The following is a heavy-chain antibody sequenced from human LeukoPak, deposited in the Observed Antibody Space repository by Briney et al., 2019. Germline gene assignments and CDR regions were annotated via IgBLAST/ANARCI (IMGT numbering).Heavy chain of an antibody. V-gene: IGHV5-51*01. D-gene: IGHD2-21*02. CDR3: ARAYCGGDCSDGYYGMDV. CDR2: TYPGDSGT. CDR1: GYSFTSYW. Sequence: GESLKISCKGSGYSFTSYWIGWVRQMPRKGLEWMGITYPGDSGTRYSPSFQGQVTISADKSISTAYLQWSSLKASDTAMYYCARAYCGGDCSDGYYGMDVWGQGTTVTVSS. J-gene: IGHJ6*02.